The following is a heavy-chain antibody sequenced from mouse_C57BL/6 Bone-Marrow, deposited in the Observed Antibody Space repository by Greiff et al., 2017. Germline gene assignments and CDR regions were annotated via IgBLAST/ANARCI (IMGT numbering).Heavy chain of an antibody. V-gene: IGHV1-81*01. CDR1: GYTFTSYG. CDR3: ARGVPSFFDY. CDR2: IYPRSGNT. Sequence: VQLQQSGAELARPGASVKLSCKASGYTFTSYGISWVKQRTGQGLEWIGEIYPRSGNTYYNEKFKGNATLTTDKSSSTAYMELRSLTSEDSAVYFCARGVPSFFDYWGQGTTLTVSS. J-gene: IGHJ2*01. D-gene: IGHD2-14*01.